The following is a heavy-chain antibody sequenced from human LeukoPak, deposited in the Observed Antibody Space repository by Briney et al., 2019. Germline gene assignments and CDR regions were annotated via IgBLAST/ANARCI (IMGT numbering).Heavy chain of an antibody. J-gene: IGHJ4*02. V-gene: IGHV1-8*01. CDR3: ARGLRREQQLLRAFDY. CDR1: GYTFTNYD. Sequence: ASVRVSCKASGYTFTNYDINWLRQASGQGLEWMGWIYPNSGNTGPAQKFQGRVTMTSNTSISTAYMELSSLRSEDAAVYYCARGLRREQQLLRAFDYWGQGTPVTVSS. D-gene: IGHD6-13*01. CDR2: IYPNSGNT.